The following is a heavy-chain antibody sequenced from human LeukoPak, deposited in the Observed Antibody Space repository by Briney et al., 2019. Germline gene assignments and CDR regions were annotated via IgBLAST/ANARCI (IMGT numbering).Heavy chain of an antibody. Sequence: SETLSLTCAVSGGSISSSNWWIWVRQPPGKGLEWIGEIYHSGTTNYNPSLKSRVTISVDKSKNQFSLKLSSVTAADTAVYYCARFYGGDSFDYWGQGTLVTVSS. V-gene: IGHV4-4*02. D-gene: IGHD2-21*01. J-gene: IGHJ4*02. CDR1: GGSISSSNW. CDR2: IYHSGTT. CDR3: ARFYGGDSFDY.